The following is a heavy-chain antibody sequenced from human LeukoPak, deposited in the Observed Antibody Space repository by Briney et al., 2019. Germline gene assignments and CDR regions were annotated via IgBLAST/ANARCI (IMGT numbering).Heavy chain of an antibody. V-gene: IGHV3-23*01. D-gene: IGHD3-16*01. CDR3: AKSRDGGASALDY. CDR2: ISGSGGSS. J-gene: IGHJ4*02. CDR1: GFTFSTYG. Sequence: GGSLRLSCAASGFTFSTYGMSWVRQAPGKGLEWVSLISGSGGSSNYADSVKGRFTISRDNFKNTVFLQMNSLRAEDTAVYYCAKSRDGGASALDYWGQGTLVTVSS.